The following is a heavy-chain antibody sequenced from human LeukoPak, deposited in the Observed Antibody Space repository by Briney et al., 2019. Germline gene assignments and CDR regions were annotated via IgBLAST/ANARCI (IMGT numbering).Heavy chain of an antibody. CDR2: ISDSGSST. CDR1: GFTFSSYA. V-gene: IGHV3-23*01. D-gene: IGHD2-15*01. CDR3: AKQLGYCSDGSCYFES. Sequence: QTGGSLRVSCEASGFTFSSYAMSWVRQAPGKGLEWVSAISDSGSSTYDADSVKGRFTISRDNSKNTLYLQMHSLRAEDTAVYYCAKQLGYCSDGSCYFESWGQGTLVTVSS. J-gene: IGHJ4*02.